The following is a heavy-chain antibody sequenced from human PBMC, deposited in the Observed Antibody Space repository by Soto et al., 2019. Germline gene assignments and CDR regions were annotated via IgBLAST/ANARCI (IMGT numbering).Heavy chain of an antibody. CDR2: ISGSGGST. Sequence: SLRLSCAASGFTFSSYAMSWVRQAPGKGLEWVSAISGSGGSTYYADSVKGRFTISRDNSKNTLYLQMNSLRAEDTAVYYCAKNSVVVPAARYYYYGMDVWGQGTTVTVSS. J-gene: IGHJ6*02. D-gene: IGHD2-2*01. CDR1: GFTFSSYA. CDR3: AKNSVVVPAARYYYYGMDV. V-gene: IGHV3-23*01.